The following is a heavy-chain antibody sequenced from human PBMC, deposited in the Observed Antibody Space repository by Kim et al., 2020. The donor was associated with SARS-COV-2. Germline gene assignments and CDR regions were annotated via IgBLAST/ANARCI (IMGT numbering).Heavy chain of an antibody. CDR2: INGRGATT. D-gene: IGHD5-12*01. J-gene: IGHJ4*02. V-gene: IGHV3-23*01. Sequence: GGSLRLSCAASGFTFSNSRMSWVRQAPGKGLEWVATINGRGATTYYPGSVKGRFAISRDNSKNTLYLQMNNLRAEDTAVYFCAKSGQLAYWGQGTLVTVSS. CDR1: GFTFSNSR. CDR3: AKSGQLAY.